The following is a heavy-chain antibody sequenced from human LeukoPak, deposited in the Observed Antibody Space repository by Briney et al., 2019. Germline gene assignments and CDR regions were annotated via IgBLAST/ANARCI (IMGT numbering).Heavy chain of an antibody. CDR3: ARARGDWLSHHATDY. D-gene: IGHD3-9*01. CDR2: IKQDGSEK. Sequence: PGGSLRLSCAASGFTFSSYWMSWVRQAPGKGLEWVANIKQDGSEKYYVDSVKGRFTISRDNAKNSLYLQMNSLRAEDTAVYYCARARGDWLSHHATDYWGQGTLVTVSS. CDR1: GFTFSSYW. V-gene: IGHV3-7*01. J-gene: IGHJ4*02.